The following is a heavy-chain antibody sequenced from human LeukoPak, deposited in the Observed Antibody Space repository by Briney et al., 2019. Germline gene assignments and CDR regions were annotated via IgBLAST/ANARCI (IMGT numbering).Heavy chain of an antibody. CDR1: GFPFSGYS. CDR3: AKDPFRLRFGDFYYFDY. V-gene: IGHV3-23*01. CDR2: ISGSGGST. J-gene: IGHJ4*02. D-gene: IGHD3-10*01. Sequence: GGSLRLSCAASGFPFSGYSMNWVRQAPGKGLEWVSGISGSGGSTNCADSVKGRFTISRDNSNNTLYLQMNSLRAEDTAVYYCAKDPFRLRFGDFYYFDYWGQGTLVTVSS.